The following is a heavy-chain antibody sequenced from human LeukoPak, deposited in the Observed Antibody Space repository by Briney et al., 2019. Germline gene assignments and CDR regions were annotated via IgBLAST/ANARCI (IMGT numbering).Heavy chain of an antibody. Sequence: SETLSLTCTVSGGSISSYYWSWIRQPPGKGLEWIGYIYYSGSTNYNPSLKSRVTISVDTSKNQFSLKPSSVTAADTAVYYCARTGSYDILTGYMYYFDYWGQGTLVTVSS. D-gene: IGHD3-9*01. CDR1: GGSISSYY. V-gene: IGHV4-59*08. CDR2: IYYSGST. CDR3: ARTGSYDILTGYMYYFDY. J-gene: IGHJ4*02.